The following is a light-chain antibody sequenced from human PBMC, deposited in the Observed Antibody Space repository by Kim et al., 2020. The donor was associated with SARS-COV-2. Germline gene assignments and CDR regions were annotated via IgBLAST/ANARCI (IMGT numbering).Light chain of an antibody. CDR3: QQSYSTPIS. CDR2: AAS. J-gene: IGKJ2*01. Sequence: SAAVGDRVTITCRASQSISSYLNWYQQKPGKAPKLLIYAASSLQSGVPSRFSGSGSGTDFTLTISSLQPEDFATYYCQQSYSTPISFGQGTKLEI. V-gene: IGKV1-39*01. CDR1: QSISSY.